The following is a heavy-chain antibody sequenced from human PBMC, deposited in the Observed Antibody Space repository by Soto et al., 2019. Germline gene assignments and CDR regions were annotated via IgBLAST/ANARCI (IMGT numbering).Heavy chain of an antibody. CDR1: WYSLTSDA. J-gene: IGHJ5*02. V-gene: IGHV1-3*01. CDR2: INAGNGNT. CDR3: ARARPLYSSSWYNWFDP. D-gene: IGHD6-13*01. Sequence: SVKVSFKASWYSLTSDAMHWVRQAHGQRLEWMGWINAGNGNTKYSQKFQGRVTITRDTSASTAYMELSSLRSEDTAVYYCARARPLYSSSWYNWFDPSGQPPLVTVPS.